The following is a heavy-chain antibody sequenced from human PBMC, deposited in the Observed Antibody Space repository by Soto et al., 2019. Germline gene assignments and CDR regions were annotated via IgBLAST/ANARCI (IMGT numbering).Heavy chain of an antibody. V-gene: IGHV4-59*01. D-gene: IGHD3-10*01. Sequence: SETLSLTCTVSGGSISSYYWSWIRQPPGKGLEWIGYIYYSGSTNYNPSLKSRVTISVDTSKNQFSLKLSSVTAADTAGYYCARAGYGSGSYYNAPRYGYYYYYMDVWGKGTTVTVSS. CDR3: ARAGYGSGSYYNAPRYGYYYYYMDV. CDR1: GGSISSYY. CDR2: IYYSGST. J-gene: IGHJ6*03.